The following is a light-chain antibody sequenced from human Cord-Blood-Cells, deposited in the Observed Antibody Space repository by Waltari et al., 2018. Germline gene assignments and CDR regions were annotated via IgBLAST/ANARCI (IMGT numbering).Light chain of an antibody. CDR3: SSYAGSNKV. CDR2: EVS. V-gene: IGLV2-8*01. Sequence: QSALTQPPSASGSPGQSVTISCTGTSSDVGGYHYVSWYQQHPGKPPKLMIYEVSKRPSGVPDRFSDSKSGNTASLTVSGLQAEDEADYYCSSYAGSNKVFGGGTKLTVL. J-gene: IGLJ2*01. CDR1: SSDVGGYHY.